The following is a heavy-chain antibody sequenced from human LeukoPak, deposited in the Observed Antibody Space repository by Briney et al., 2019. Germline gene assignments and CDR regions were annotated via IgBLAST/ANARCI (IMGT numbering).Heavy chain of an antibody. CDR2: ISYDGSNK. CDR3: AKGLELGIVGATRYYYGMDV. V-gene: IGHV3-30*18. D-gene: IGHD1-26*01. CDR1: GFTFSSYG. Sequence: GRSLTLSCAASGFTFSSYGMHWVRQAPGRGLEGVAVISYDGSNKYYADSVKGRFTISRDNSKNTLYLQMNSLRAEDTAVYYCAKGLELGIVGATRYYYGMDVWGQGTTVTVSS. J-gene: IGHJ6*02.